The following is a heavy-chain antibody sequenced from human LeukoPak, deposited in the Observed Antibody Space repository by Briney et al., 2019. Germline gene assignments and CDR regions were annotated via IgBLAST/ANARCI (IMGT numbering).Heavy chain of an antibody. V-gene: IGHV3-30*18. D-gene: IGHD1-26*01. CDR3: AKDHRPRKWELLRTDY. CDR1: GFTFSSYG. J-gene: IGHJ4*02. CDR2: ISYDGSNK. Sequence: PGGSLRLSCAASGFTFSSYGMHWVRQAPGKGLEWVAVISYDGSNKYYADSVKGRFTISRDNSKNTLYLQMNSLRAEDTAVYYCAKDHRPRKWELLRTDYWGQGPLVTVSS.